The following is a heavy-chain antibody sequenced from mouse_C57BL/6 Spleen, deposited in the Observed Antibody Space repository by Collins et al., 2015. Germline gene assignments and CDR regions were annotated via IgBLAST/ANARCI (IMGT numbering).Heavy chain of an antibody. D-gene: IGHD2-4*01. V-gene: IGHV1-64*01. CDR2: IHPNSGST. CDR1: GYTFTSYW. J-gene: IGHJ2*01. CDR3: ATNDYGKYYFDY. Sequence: QVQLQQPGAELVKPGASVKLSCKASGYTFTSYWMHWVKQRPGQGLEWIGMIHPNSGSTNYNEKFKSKATLTVDKSSSTAYMQLSSLTSEDSAVYYCATNDYGKYYFDYWGQGTTLTVSS.